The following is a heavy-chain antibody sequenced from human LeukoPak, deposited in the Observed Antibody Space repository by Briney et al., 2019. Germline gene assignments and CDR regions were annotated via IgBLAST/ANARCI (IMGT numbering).Heavy chain of an antibody. Sequence: PGGSLRLSCAASGFTFSSYGMHWVRQAPGKGLEWVAFIRYDGSNKYYADSVKGRFTISRDNSKNTLYLQMNSLRPEDTAVYYCAKDPRRYSRTGGYFDYWGQGTLVTVSS. V-gene: IGHV3-30*02. CDR3: AKDPRRYSRTGGYFDY. D-gene: IGHD6-13*01. CDR2: IRYDGSNK. J-gene: IGHJ4*02. CDR1: GFTFSSYG.